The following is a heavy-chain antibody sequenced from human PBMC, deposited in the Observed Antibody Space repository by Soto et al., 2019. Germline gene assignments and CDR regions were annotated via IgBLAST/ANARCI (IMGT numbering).Heavy chain of an antibody. CDR1: GFTFDDYA. D-gene: IGHD3-9*01. V-gene: IGHV3-9*01. CDR2: ISWNSGSI. J-gene: IGHJ6*02. Sequence: GGSLRLSCAASGFTFDDYAMHWVRQAPGKGLEWVSGISWNSGSIGYADSVKGRFTISRDNAKNSLYLQMNSLRAEDTALYYCAKDLGLTGYYTPYYYYYGMDVWGQGTTVTVSS. CDR3: AKDLGLTGYYTPYYYYYGMDV.